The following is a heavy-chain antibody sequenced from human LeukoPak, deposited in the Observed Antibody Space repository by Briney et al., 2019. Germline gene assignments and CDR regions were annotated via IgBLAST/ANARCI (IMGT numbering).Heavy chain of an antibody. CDR2: MNPNSGNT. Sequence: ASVKVSCKASGYTFTSCDINWVRQATGQGLEWMGWMNPNSGNTGYAQKFQGRVTMTRNTSISTAYMELSSLRSEDTAVYYCARLLGDYGDYYFDYWGQGTLVTVSS. CDR3: ARLLGDYGDYYFDY. J-gene: IGHJ4*02. CDR1: GYTFTSCD. V-gene: IGHV1-8*01. D-gene: IGHD4-17*01.